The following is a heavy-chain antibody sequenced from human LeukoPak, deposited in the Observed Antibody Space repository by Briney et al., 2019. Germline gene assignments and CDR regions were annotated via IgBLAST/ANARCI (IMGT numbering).Heavy chain of an antibody. D-gene: IGHD3-3*01. CDR3: AHRRGRYYDLSVGFDP. CDR2: IYWNDDK. J-gene: IGHJ5*02. Sequence: SGPTLVNPTQTLTLTCTFSGFSLSTSGVGVGWIRQPPGKALEWLALIYWNDDKRYSPSLKSRLTITKDTSKNQVVLTMTNMDPVDTATYYCAHRRGRYYDLSVGFDPWGQGTLVTVSS. V-gene: IGHV2-5*01. CDR1: GFSLSTSGVG.